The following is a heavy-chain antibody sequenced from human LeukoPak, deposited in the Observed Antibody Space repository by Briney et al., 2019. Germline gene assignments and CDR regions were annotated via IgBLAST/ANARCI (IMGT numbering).Heavy chain of an antibody. J-gene: IGHJ5*01. CDR2: INSRGDAM. D-gene: IGHD3-16*02. Sequence: SGGSLRLSCAASAFTFSSCSMAWVRQAPGKGREWVSSINSRGDAMFYADSVKGRFTSSRDNSENTVYLQMNSLRPEDTGIYYCVKCYISCLHNWFDSWGQGTLVTVSS. V-gene: IGHV3-23*01. CDR3: VKCYISCLHNWFDS. CDR1: AFTFSSCS.